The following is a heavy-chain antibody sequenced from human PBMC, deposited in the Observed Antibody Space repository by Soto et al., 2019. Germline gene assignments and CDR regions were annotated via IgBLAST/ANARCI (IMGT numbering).Heavy chain of an antibody. D-gene: IGHD4-17*01. CDR1: GYTFTSYA. V-gene: IGHV1-3*01. CDR2: INAGNGNT. CDR3: ARVGSGAVTTSEMRNYYYYYMDV. J-gene: IGHJ6*03. Sequence: ASVKVSCKASGYTFTSYAMHWVRQAPGQRLEWMGWINAGNGNTKYSQKFQGRVTITRDTSASTAYMELSSLRSEDTAVYYCARVGSGAVTTSEMRNYYYYYMDVWGKGTTVTVSS.